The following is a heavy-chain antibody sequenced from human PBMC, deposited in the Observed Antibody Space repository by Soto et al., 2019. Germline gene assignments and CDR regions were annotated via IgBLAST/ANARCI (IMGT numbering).Heavy chain of an antibody. CDR2: ISGSGGST. CDR3: AKSGPASRLEWLLLMDV. J-gene: IGHJ6*02. V-gene: IGHV3-23*01. D-gene: IGHD3-3*01. CDR1: GFTFSSYA. Sequence: GGSLRLSCAASGFTFSSYAMSWVRQAPGKGLEWVSAISGSGGSTCYADSVKGRFTISRDNSKNTLYLQMNSLRAKDTAVYYCAKSGPASRLEWLLLMDVWGQGTTVTVSS.